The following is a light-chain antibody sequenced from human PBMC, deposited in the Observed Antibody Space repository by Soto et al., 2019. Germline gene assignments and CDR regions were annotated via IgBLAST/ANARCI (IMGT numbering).Light chain of an antibody. CDR3: CSYAGSYTLV. CDR2: DVN. CDR1: SSDVGGYNY. J-gene: IGLJ1*01. Sequence: SGLTQPRSVCGSPGQSVTISCTGTSSDVGGYNYVSWYQQHPGKAPKLMIYDVNKRPSGVPDRFSGSKSGNTASLTISGLQAEDEADYYCCSYAGSYTLVFGTGTKVTVL. V-gene: IGLV2-11*01.